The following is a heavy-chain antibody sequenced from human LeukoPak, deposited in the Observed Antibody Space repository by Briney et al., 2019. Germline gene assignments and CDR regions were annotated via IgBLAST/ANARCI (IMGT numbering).Heavy chain of an antibody. CDR1: GGSISSGGYY. V-gene: IGHV4-30-2*01. Sequence: SETLSLTCTVSGGSISSGGYYWSWIRQPPGKGLEWIGYIYHSGSTYYNPSLRSRVTISVDRSKNQFPLKLSSVTAADTAVYYCARDRYCSSTSCYSKTPSRWFDPWGQGTLVTVS. D-gene: IGHD2-2*02. J-gene: IGHJ5*02. CDR2: IYHSGST. CDR3: ARDRYCSSTSCYSKTPSRWFDP.